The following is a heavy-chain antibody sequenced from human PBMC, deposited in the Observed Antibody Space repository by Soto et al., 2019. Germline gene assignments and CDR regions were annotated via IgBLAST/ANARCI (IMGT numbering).Heavy chain of an antibody. D-gene: IGHD1-1*01. J-gene: IGHJ4*02. CDR2: SSNSGTFS. CDR3: ARSGDNYNRLDY. V-gene: IGHV3-11*06. CDR1: GFTFSDYH. Sequence: GGSLRLSCEGSGFTFSDYHISWIRQAPGKGLEWISYSSNSGTFSRYADSVKGRFPISRDNTKNLLYLQMNSLRAEDTAVYYCARSGDNYNRLDYWGQGTPVTVSS.